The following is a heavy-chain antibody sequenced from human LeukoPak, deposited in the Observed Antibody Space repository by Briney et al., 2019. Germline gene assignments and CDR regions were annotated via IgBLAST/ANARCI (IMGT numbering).Heavy chain of an antibody. CDR1: GGTFSSYA. CDR2: IIPIFGTA. CDR3: ARGLARTSMVTRGGVRFDY. J-gene: IGHJ4*02. Sequence: SVKVSRKASGGTFSSYAISWVRQAPGQGLEWMGGIIPIFGTANYAQKFQGRVTITADESTSTAYMELSSLRSEDTAVYYCARGLARTSMVTRGGVRFDYWGQGTLVTVSS. D-gene: IGHD5-18*01. V-gene: IGHV1-69*01.